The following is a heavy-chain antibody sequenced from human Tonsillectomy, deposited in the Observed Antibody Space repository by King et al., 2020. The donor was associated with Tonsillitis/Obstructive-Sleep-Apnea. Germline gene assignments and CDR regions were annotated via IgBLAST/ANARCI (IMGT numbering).Heavy chain of an antibody. D-gene: IGHD2-2*01. J-gene: IGHJ5*02. CDR2: IYYSGST. Sequence: LQLQESGPGLVKPSETLSLTCTVSGGSISSSSYYWGWIRQPPGKGLEWIGSIYYSGSTYHNPSLKSRVTISADTSKNQFSLKLNSVTAADTAVYYCARHRGYCGSTSCKYNWFDPWGQGTLVTVSS. CDR1: GGSISSSSYY. V-gene: IGHV4-39*01. CDR3: ARHRGYCGSTSCKYNWFDP.